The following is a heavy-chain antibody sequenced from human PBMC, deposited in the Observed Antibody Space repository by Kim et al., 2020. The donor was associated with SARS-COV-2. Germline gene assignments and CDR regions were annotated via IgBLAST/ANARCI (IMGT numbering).Heavy chain of an antibody. CDR2: IYYSGST. J-gene: IGHJ3*02. CDR1: GGSISSYY. CDR3: ARAVGYCSGGSCYDAFDI. Sequence: SETLSLTCTVSGGSISSYYWSWIRQPPGKGLEWIGYIYYSGSTNYNPSLKSRVTISVDTSKNQFSLKLSSVTAADTAVYYCARAVGYCSGGSCYDAFDIWGQGTMVTVSS. D-gene: IGHD2-15*01. V-gene: IGHV4-59*01.